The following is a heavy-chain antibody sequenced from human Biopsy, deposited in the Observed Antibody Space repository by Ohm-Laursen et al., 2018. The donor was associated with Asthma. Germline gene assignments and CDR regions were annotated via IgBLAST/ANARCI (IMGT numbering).Heavy chain of an antibody. CDR2: IDQSGYT. Sequence: SQTLSLTCSVPGGSISSDYWSWLRQPPGKGLEWIGEIDQSGYTNYNPSLKSRVTISADTSKNQFHLNMSSVTAADTAVYFCARAATTGIRGWFDPWGQGTQVTVSS. CDR1: GGSISSDY. J-gene: IGHJ5*02. CDR3: ARAATTGIRGWFDP. V-gene: IGHV4-34*01. D-gene: IGHD1-1*01.